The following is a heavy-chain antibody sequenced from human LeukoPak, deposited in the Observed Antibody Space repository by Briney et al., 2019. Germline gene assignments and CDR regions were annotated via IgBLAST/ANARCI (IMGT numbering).Heavy chain of an antibody. CDR2: IGGSGGST. Sequence: QPGGSLRLSCAASGFTFTSYAMNWVRQAPGMGLEWVSRIGGSGGSTYYADSVKGRFTLSRDNSKNTLYLQMNSLRAEDTAVYYCAKELGYSSPPNYYYYGMDVWGQGTTVTVSS. D-gene: IGHD6-13*01. CDR3: AKELGYSSPPNYYYYGMDV. CDR1: GFTFTSYA. J-gene: IGHJ6*02. V-gene: IGHV3-23*01.